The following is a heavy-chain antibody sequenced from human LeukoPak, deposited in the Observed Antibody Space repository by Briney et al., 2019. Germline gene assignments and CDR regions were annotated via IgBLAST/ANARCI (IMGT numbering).Heavy chain of an antibody. CDR3: AKALGLRLGELSSPLDY. CDR2: ISGSGGST. V-gene: IGHV3-23*01. Sequence: GGSLRLSCAASGFTFSSYGMSWVRQAPGKGLEWVSGISGSGGSTYYTDSVKGRFTISRDNSKNTLYLQMNSLRAEDTAVYYCAKALGLRLGELSSPLDYWGQGTLVTVSS. D-gene: IGHD3-16*02. J-gene: IGHJ4*02. CDR1: GFTFSSYG.